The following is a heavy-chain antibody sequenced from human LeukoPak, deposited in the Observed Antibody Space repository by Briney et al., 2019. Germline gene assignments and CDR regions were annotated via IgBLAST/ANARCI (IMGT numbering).Heavy chain of an antibody. D-gene: IGHD6-19*01. V-gene: IGHV1-69*05. CDR2: IIPIFGTA. CDR3: ARGSTPGIAVAGTI. J-gene: IGHJ4*02. Sequence: SVKVSCKASGGTFSSYAISWVRQAPGQGLEWMGRIIPIFGTANYAQKFQGRVTITTDESTSTAYMELSSLRSDDTAVYYCARGSTPGIAVAGTIWGQGTLVTVSS. CDR1: GGTFSSYA.